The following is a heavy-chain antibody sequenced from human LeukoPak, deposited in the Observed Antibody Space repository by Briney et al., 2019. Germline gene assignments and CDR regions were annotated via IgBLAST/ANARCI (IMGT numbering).Heavy chain of an antibody. CDR3: ARLRRVGATPFDY. D-gene: IGHD1-26*01. Sequence: PSETLSLTCTVSGGSISNSSYYWGWIRQPPGKGLEWIGSIYYSGSTYYNPSLKSRVTISVDTSKNQFSLKLSSVTAADTAVYYCARLRRVGATPFDYWGQGTLVTVSS. J-gene: IGHJ4*02. CDR2: IYYSGST. CDR1: GGSISNSSYY. V-gene: IGHV4-39*01.